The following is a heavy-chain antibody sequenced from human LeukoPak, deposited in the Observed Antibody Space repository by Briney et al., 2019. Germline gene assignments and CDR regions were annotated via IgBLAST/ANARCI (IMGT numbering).Heavy chain of an antibody. Sequence: ASVKVSCKASGYTFTGYYMHWVRQAPGQGLEWMGWINPNSGSTNYAQKFQGRVTMTRDTSISTAYMELSRLRSDDTAVYYCARASSSSWENDYWGQGTLVTVSS. D-gene: IGHD6-13*01. CDR3: ARASSSSWENDY. J-gene: IGHJ4*02. CDR1: GYTFTGYY. V-gene: IGHV1-2*02. CDR2: INPNSGST.